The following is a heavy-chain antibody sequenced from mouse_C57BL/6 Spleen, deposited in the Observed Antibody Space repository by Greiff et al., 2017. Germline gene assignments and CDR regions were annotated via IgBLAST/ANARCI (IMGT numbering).Heavy chain of an antibody. J-gene: IGHJ3*01. D-gene: IGHD2-5*01. Sequence: QVQLKQPGAELVKPGASVKLSCKASGYTFTSYWMHWVKQRPGQGLEWIGMIHPNSGSTNYNEKFKSKATLTVDKSSSTAYMQLRSLTSGDSAVYYCVDGAYYSNYPVAYWGQGTLVTVSA. CDR1: GYTFTSYW. V-gene: IGHV1-64*01. CDR2: IHPNSGST. CDR3: VDGAYYSNYPVAY.